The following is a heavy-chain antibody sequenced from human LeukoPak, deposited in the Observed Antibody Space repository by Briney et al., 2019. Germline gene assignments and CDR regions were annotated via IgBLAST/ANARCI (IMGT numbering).Heavy chain of an antibody. CDR1: GYTFTGYY. V-gene: IGHV1-2*02. J-gene: IGHJ6*03. CDR2: INPNSGGT. Sequence: EASVKVSCKASGYTFTGYYMHWVRQAPGQGLEWMGWINPNSGGTNYAQKLQGRVTMTTDTSTSTAYMELRSLRSDDTAVYYCARIRSGDYVDYYYYMDVWGKGTTVTVSS. D-gene: IGHD4-17*01. CDR3: ARIRSGDYVDYYYYMDV.